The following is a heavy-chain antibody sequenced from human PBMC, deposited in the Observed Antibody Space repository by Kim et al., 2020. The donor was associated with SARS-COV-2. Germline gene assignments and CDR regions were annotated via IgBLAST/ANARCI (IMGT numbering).Heavy chain of an antibody. J-gene: IGHJ6*02. D-gene: IGHD6-19*01. V-gene: IGHV1-2*04. CDR1: GYTFTGYY. CDR3: ARSIAVAAAGGMDV. Sequence: ASVKVSCKASGYTFTGYYMHWVRQAPGQGLEWMGWINPNSGGTNYAQKFQGWVTMTRDTSISTAYMELSRLRSDDTAVYYCARSIAVAAAGGMDVWGQGTTVTVSS. CDR2: INPNSGGT.